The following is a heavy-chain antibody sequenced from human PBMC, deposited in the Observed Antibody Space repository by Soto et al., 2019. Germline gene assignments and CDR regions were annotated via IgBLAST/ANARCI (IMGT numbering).Heavy chain of an antibody. J-gene: IGHJ4*01. V-gene: IGHV3-23*01. Sequence: EVQLLESGGGLVQPGGSLRLSCAASGFTFRNYAMSWVRQAPGKGLEWVSGMRGRDNRTYYAESVKGRFTISRERSKSTLFLQMKSQRAEATALYYCSSDVEGSGSLDYWGEGTLVTVSS. CDR3: SSDVEGSGSLDY. D-gene: IGHD3-10*01. CDR1: GFTFRNYA. CDR2: MRGRDNRT.